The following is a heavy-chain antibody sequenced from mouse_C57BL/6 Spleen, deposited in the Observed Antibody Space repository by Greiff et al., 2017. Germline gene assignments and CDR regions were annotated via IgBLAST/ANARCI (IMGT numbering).Heavy chain of an antibody. Sequence: EVQLQESGPGLVKPSQTVFLTCTVTGISITTGNYRWSWIRQFPGNKLEWIGYIYYSGTITYNPSLTNRTTITRDTPKSQFFLEMNSLTDEDTATYYCTRGVRDYFDVWGTGTTVTVSS. CDR2: IYYSGTI. D-gene: IGHD1-1*01. V-gene: IGHV3-5*01. CDR1: GISITTGNYR. J-gene: IGHJ1*03. CDR3: TRGVRDYFDV.